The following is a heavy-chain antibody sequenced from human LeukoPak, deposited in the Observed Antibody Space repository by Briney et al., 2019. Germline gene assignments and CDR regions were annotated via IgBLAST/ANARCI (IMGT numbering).Heavy chain of an antibody. CDR1: GFTFSYYW. CDR3: ARDEHQYYHASSGRFDY. V-gene: IGHV3-7*04. J-gene: IGHJ4*02. D-gene: IGHD3-22*01. Sequence: PGGSLRLSCAASGFTFSYYWMDWVRQAPGKGLEWVANIKQDGSEKYYVDSVKGRFTISRDNAKNSLYLQMNSMRAEDTAVYYCARDEHQYYHASSGRFDYWGQGILVTVSS. CDR2: IKQDGSEK.